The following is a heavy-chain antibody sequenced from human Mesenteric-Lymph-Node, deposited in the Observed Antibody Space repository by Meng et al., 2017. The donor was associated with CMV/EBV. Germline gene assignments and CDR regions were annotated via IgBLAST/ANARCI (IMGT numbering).Heavy chain of an antibody. CDR2: IYSGGSST. D-gene: IGHD3-22*01. Sequence: GGSLRLSCAASGFNFEDYGMSWVRQAPGKGLEWVSVIYSGGSSTYYADSVKGRFTISRDNSKNTLYLQMNSLRAEDTAVYYCAKETYDSSGYYLDYWGQGTLVTVSS. CDR1: GFNFEDYG. J-gene: IGHJ4*02. CDR3: AKETYDSSGYYLDY. V-gene: IGHV3-23*03.